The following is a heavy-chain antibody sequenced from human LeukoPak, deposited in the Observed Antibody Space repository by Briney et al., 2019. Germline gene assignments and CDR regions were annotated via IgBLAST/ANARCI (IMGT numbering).Heavy chain of an antibody. CDR2: FDPEDGET. J-gene: IGHJ4*02. V-gene: IGHV1-24*01. D-gene: IGHD3-22*01. CDR1: GYTLTELS. CDR3: ATGRGGYYYDSSGYPTY. Sequence: GASVKVSCKVSGYTLTELSMHWVRQAPGKGLEWMGGFDPEDGETIYAQKFQGRVTMTEDTSTDTACMELSSLRSEDTAVYYCATGRGGYYYDSSGYPTYWGQGTLVTVSS.